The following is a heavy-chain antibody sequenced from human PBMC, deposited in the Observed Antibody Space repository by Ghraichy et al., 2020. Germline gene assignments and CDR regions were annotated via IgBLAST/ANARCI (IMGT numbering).Heavy chain of an antibody. V-gene: IGHV3-7*01. CDR1: GFTFSSYW. CDR3: ARGGGYYYGSHLFDP. J-gene: IGHJ5*02. Sequence: LSLTCAASGFTFSSYWMSWVRQAPGKGLEWVANIKQDGSEKYYVDSVKGRFTISRDNAKNSLYLQMNSLRAEDTAVYYCARGGGYYYGSHLFDPWGQGTLVTVSS. D-gene: IGHD3-10*01. CDR2: IKQDGSEK.